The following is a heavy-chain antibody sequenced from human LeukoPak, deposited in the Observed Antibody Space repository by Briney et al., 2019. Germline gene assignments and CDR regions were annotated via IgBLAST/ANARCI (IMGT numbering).Heavy chain of an antibody. CDR1: GYTFTSFG. CDR3: ARDDGGKGIQWELRSNAFDI. Sequence: GASVKVSCKASGYTFTSFGISWVRQAPGQGLEWMGWISAYNGNTNYAQKLQGRVTMTTDTSTSTAYMELRSLRSDDTAVYYCARDDGGKGIQWELRSNAFDIWGQGTMVTVSS. CDR2: ISAYNGNT. D-gene: IGHD1-26*01. V-gene: IGHV1-18*01. J-gene: IGHJ3*02.